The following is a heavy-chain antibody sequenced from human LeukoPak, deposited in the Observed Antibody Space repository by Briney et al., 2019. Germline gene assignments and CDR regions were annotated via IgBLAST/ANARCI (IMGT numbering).Heavy chain of an antibody. V-gene: IGHV1-8*01. CDR2: MNPNSGNT. CDR3: ARAIRNQLLSDY. CDR1: GYTFSSYD. D-gene: IGHD2-2*01. J-gene: IGHJ4*02. Sequence: ASVKVSCNTSGYTFSSYDVIWVRLAPGQGLEWMGWMNPNSGNTGYAQKFQGRVTMTGDTSISTAYMELSSLISDDTAVYYCARAIRNQLLSDYWGQGTLVTVSS.